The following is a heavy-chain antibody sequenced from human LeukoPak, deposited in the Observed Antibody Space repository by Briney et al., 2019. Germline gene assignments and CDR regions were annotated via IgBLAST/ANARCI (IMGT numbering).Heavy chain of an antibody. V-gene: IGHV1-2*02. CDR2: INPNSGGT. CDR1: GYTFTGYY. CDR3: ARDAERVTYGEHYYYYMDV. Sequence: GASVKVSCKASGYTFTGYYMHWVRQAPGQGLEWMGWINPNSGGTNYAQKFQGRVTMTRDTSISTAYMELSRLRSDDTAVYYCARDAERVTYGEHYYYYMDVWGKGTTVTISS. J-gene: IGHJ6*03. D-gene: IGHD4-17*01.